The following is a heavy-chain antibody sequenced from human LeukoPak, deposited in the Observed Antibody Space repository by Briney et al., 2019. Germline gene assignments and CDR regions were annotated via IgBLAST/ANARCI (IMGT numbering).Heavy chain of an antibody. CDR3: ASSGATGPFDY. J-gene: IGHJ4*02. CDR2: INPSGGST. Sequence: ASVKVSCKASGYTFTSYYMHWVRQAPGQGLEWMGIINPSGGSTSYAQKFQGRVTITADESTSTAYMELSSLRSEDTAVYYCASSGATGPFDYWGQGTLVTVSS. CDR1: GYTFTSYY. D-gene: IGHD2-15*01. V-gene: IGHV1-46*01.